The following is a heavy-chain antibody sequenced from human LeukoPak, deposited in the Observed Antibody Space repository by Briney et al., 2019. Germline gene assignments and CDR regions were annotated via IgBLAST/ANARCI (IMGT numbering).Heavy chain of an antibody. D-gene: IGHD1-26*01. J-gene: IGHJ4*02. V-gene: IGHV4-59*11. CDR3: ARGGSYPDYYFDF. CDR1: GGSINNHY. Sequence: SETLSLTCTVSGGSINNHYWSWIRQPPGKGLECIGSIYHSGSTTYSPSLKSRVTISEDTSKNQFSLKLTSVTAADTAVYYCARGGSYPDYYFDFWGQGTLVTVSS. CDR2: IYHSGST.